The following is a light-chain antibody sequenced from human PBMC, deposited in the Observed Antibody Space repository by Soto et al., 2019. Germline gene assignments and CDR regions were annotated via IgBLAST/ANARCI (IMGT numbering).Light chain of an antibody. CDR1: QTIDSW. J-gene: IGKJ1*01. CDR3: QQYHIYSGT. Sequence: DIQMPQSPSTLSASVGDRVTITCRASQTIDSWLAWYQQRPGKPPNLLIYKASTLASGVPSRFSGSGSGTEFTLTINSLQPDDFATYYCQQYHIYSGTFGQGTKVGI. V-gene: IGKV1-5*03. CDR2: KAS.